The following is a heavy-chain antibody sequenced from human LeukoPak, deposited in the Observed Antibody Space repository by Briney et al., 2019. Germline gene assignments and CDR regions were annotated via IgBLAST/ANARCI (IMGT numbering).Heavy chain of an antibody. D-gene: IGHD3-3*01. CDR3: ARAGITLSGAGRFDY. J-gene: IGHJ4*02. V-gene: IGHV4-61*09. CDR1: GGSISSGNYY. CDR2: VYTSGNT. Sequence: SETLSPTCTVSGGSISSGNYYWSWIRQPAGKGLEWIGHVYTSGNTNYNPSLRSRVTISVDTSKNQFSLKVSSVTAADTAVYYCARAGITLSGAGRFDYWGQGTLVTVSS.